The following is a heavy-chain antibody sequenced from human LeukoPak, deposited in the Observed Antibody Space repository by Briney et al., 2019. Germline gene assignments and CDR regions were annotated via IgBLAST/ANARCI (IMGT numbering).Heavy chain of an antibody. D-gene: IGHD6-19*01. CDR2: ISGGSSCT. J-gene: IGHJ4*02. CDR3: ARDLGYSSGPNY. V-gene: IGHV3-21*01. CDR1: GFSFSSFS. Sequence: GGSLRLSCAASGFSFSSFSMNWVRQAPGKGLEWVSYISGGSSCTSYVDPVKGRFTISRDNAKNSLYLQMNSLRAEDTAVYYCARDLGYSSGPNYWGQGTRVTVSS.